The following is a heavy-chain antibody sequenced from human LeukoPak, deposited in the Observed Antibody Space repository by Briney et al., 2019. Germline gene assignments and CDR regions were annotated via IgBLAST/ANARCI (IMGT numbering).Heavy chain of an antibody. Sequence: GGSLRLSCAASGFTFSGYAMSWVRQAPGKGLEWVSAISGSGGSTYYADSVKGRFTISRDNAKNSLYLQMNSLRAEDTAVYYCARNYNGYFDYWGQGTLVTVSS. CDR3: ARNYNGYFDY. CDR2: ISGSGGST. CDR1: GFTFSGYA. J-gene: IGHJ4*02. D-gene: IGHD3-10*01. V-gene: IGHV3-23*01.